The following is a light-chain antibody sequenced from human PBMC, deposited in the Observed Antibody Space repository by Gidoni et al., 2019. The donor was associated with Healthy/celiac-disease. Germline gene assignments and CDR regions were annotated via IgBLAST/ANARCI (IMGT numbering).Light chain of an antibody. CDR2: YKSDSDN. CDR1: SGINVGTYR. J-gene: IGLJ3*02. Sequence: QAVLTQPSSLSASPGASASLTCTLLSGINVGTYRIYWYQQKPGSPPQFLLRYKSDSDNQQGSGVPSRFSGSKDASANAGILLISGLQSVDEADYYCMIWHSSAWVFGGGTKLTVL. V-gene: IGLV5-45*03. CDR3: MIWHSSAWV.